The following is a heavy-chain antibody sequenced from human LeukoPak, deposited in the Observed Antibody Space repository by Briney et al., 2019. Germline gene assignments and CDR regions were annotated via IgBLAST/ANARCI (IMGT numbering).Heavy chain of an antibody. V-gene: IGHV3-23*01. CDR1: GLTFNNYA. J-gene: IGHJ4*02. CDR2: ISGSGGST. CDR3: AKGASSSWYSGDY. Sequence: GGSLRLSCAVSGLTFNNYAMSWVRQAPGKGLEWVSGISGSGGSTYYADSVKGRFTISRDNSKNTLYLQMNSLRAEDTAVYYCAKGASSSWYSGDYWGQGTLVTVSS. D-gene: IGHD6-13*01.